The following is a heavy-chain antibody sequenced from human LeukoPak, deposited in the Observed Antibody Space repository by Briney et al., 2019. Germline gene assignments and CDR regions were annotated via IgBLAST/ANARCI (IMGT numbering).Heavy chain of an antibody. CDR1: GYSFTSYW. CDR2: IDPSDSYT. J-gene: IGHJ4*02. CDR3: ARDANLKYFDY. V-gene: IGHV5-10-1*01. Sequence: GESLKTSCKGSGYSFTSYWITWVRQMPGKGLEWMGRIDPSDSYTKYSPSFQGHVTISADKSISTAYLQWSSLKASDTAMYYCARDANLKYFDYWGQGTLVTVSS.